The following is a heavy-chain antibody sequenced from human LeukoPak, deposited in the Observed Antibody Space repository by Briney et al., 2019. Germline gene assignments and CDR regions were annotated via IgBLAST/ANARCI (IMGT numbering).Heavy chain of an antibody. J-gene: IGHJ4*02. Sequence: GGSLRLSCAASGFIFSSYAMSWVRQAPGKGLEWVSAISGSGGSTYYADSVKGRFTISRDNSKNSLYLQMNSLRDEDTAIYYCTRGLVVWGQGALVTVSS. D-gene: IGHD2-2*01. V-gene: IGHV3-23*01. CDR2: ISGSGGST. CDR1: GFIFSSYA. CDR3: TRGLVV.